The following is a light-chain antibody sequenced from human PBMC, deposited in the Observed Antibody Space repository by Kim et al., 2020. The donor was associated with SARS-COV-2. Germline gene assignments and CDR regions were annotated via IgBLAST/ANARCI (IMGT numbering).Light chain of an antibody. CDR3: QQTYRAST. V-gene: IGKV1-39*01. J-gene: IGKJ3*01. Sequence: SGVPSRFSGSGSGTVFTLTISSLQPEDFGLYHCQQTYRASTFGPGTKVDIK.